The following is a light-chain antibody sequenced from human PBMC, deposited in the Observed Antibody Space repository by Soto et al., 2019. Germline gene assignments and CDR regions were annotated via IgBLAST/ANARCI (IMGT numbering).Light chain of an antibody. CDR1: QSVSSD. Sequence: VMTQSPATLSVFPGETATLSCRASQSVSSDLAWYQQRPGQAPRLLIYGASTRATGIPARFRGSGSGTEFKLTISSLQSEDFATYYCQQYNTWHPKMAFGRGTKVEIK. CDR3: QQYNTWHPKMA. V-gene: IGKV3-15*01. J-gene: IGKJ1*01. CDR2: GAS.